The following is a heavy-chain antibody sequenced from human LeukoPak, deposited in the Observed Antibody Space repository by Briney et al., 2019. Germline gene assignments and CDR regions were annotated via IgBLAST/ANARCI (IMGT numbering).Heavy chain of an antibody. V-gene: IGHV1-24*01. CDR3: ATAIFGSSGYYLDY. Sequence: GASVKVSCKASGYTFTGYYMHWVRQAPGQGLEWMGGFDPEDGETIYAQKFQGRVTMTEDTSTDTAYMELSSLRSEDTAVYYCATAIFGSSGYYLDYWGQGTLVTVSS. J-gene: IGHJ4*02. D-gene: IGHD3-22*01. CDR1: GYTFTGYY. CDR2: FDPEDGET.